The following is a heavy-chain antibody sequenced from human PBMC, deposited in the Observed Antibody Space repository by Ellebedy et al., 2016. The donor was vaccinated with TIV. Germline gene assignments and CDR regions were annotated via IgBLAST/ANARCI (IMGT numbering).Heavy chain of an antibody. CDR2: IYYSGST. J-gene: IGHJ5*02. CDR3: ARAKVYYGSQDP. CDR1: GGSISSYY. Sequence: GSLRLSCTVSGGSISSYYWDWIRQPPGKGLEWIGYIYYSGSTNYNPSLKSRVTISVDTSKNQFSLKLSSVTAADTAVYYCARAKVYYGSQDPWGQGTLVTVSS. D-gene: IGHD3-10*01. V-gene: IGHV4-59*01.